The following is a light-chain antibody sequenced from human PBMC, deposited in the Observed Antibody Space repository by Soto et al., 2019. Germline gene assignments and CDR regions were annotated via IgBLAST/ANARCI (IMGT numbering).Light chain of an antibody. Sequence: PGASATLSCRASERVATSYFAWYQQRRGQAPTLLIYDTSTRATGVPDRFTGSGSGTEFTLTISSVEPEDFAVYYCQQYGRSPLYTFGQGTQLEI. CDR1: ERVATSY. CDR2: DTS. J-gene: IGKJ2*01. V-gene: IGKV3-20*01. CDR3: QQYGRSPLYT.